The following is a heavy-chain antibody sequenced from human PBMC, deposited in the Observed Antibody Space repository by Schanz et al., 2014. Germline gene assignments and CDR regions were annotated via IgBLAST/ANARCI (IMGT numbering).Heavy chain of an antibody. CDR1: GFTFSSYA. Sequence: EVQLVESGGGVVQPGRSLRLSCAASGFTFSSYALHWVRQAPGKGLEWVANIKRDGSEKNYLDSVKGRFTISRDNAKNSLYLQMNSLRAEDTAVYYCLAPDYGMDVWGQGTTVTVSS. CDR3: LAPDYGMDV. CDR2: IKRDGSEK. J-gene: IGHJ6*02. V-gene: IGHV3-7*01.